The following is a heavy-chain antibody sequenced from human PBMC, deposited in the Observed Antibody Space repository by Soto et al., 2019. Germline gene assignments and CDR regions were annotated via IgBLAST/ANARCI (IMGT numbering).Heavy chain of an antibody. V-gene: IGHV5-10-1*01. J-gene: IGHJ3*02. CDR3: ATRPYDSSGYYLHDAFDI. Sequence: AGESLKISCKGSGYSFTSYWISWVRQMPGKGLEWMGRIDPSDSYTNYSPSFQGHVTISADKSISTAYLQWSSLKASDTAMYYCATRPYDSSGYYLHDAFDIWGQGTMVTVSS. CDR2: IDPSDSYT. D-gene: IGHD3-22*01. CDR1: GYSFTSYW.